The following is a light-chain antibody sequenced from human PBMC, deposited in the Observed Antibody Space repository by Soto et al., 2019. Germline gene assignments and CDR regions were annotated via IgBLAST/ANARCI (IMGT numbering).Light chain of an antibody. J-gene: IGLJ1*01. CDR3: SSYTSSSTLYV. Sequence: QSVLTQPASVSGAPGHSITISCTGTSSDVGGYNYVSWYQQHPGKAPKLMIYDVSNRPSGVSNRFSGSKSGNTASLTISGLQAEDEADYYCSSYTSSSTLYVFATGTKVPVL. CDR1: SSDVGGYNY. V-gene: IGLV2-14*01. CDR2: DVS.